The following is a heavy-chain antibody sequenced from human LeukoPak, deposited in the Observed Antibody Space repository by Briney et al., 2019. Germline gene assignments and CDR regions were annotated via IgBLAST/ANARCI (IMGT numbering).Heavy chain of an antibody. CDR1: GYTFTSYY. J-gene: IGHJ4*02. V-gene: IGHV1-46*01. Sequence: ASVKVSCKASGYTFTSYYMHWVRQAPGQGLEWMGIINPSSGSTSYAQKFQGRVTMTRDTSMSTVYMELSSLRSEDTAVYYCARGQGISPKGDYFDYWGQGTLVTVSS. CDR2: INPSSGST. CDR3: ARGQGISPKGDYFDY. D-gene: IGHD3-3*02.